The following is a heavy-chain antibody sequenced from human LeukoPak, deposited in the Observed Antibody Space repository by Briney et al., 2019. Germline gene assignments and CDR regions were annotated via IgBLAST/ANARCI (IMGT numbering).Heavy chain of an antibody. CDR2: IYHSGST. V-gene: IGHV4-30-2*01. D-gene: IGHD5-18*01. CDR3: ASSRRYSYDYFDY. Sequence: PSETLSLTCTVSGGSISSGGYYWSWIRQPPGKGLEWIGYIYHSGSTYYNPSLKSRVTISVDRSKNQFSLKLSSVTAADTAVYYCASSRRYSYDYFDYWGQGTLVTVSS. J-gene: IGHJ4*02. CDR1: GGSISSGGYY.